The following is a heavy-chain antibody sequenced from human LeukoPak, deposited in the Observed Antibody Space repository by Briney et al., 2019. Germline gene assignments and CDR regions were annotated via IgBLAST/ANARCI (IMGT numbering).Heavy chain of an antibody. Sequence: ASVKVSCKASGYTLTDYYIHWVRQAPGQGLEWMGRINPNSGGTLYAQTFQGRVTMTRDTSIRTAYMELSRLRSDDTAVYYCARDPRGLDYWYFDLWGRGTLVTVSS. CDR3: ARDPRGLDYWYFDL. CDR1: GYTLTDYY. CDR2: INPNSGGT. J-gene: IGHJ2*01. V-gene: IGHV1-2*06. D-gene: IGHD3-10*01.